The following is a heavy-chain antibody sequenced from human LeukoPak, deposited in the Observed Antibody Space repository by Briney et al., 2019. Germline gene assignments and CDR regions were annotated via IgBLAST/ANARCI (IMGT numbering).Heavy chain of an antibody. V-gene: IGHV3-23*01. CDR3: TKDPNGNYVGAFDP. D-gene: IGHD4-17*01. Sequence: GGSLRLSCAASGFTFSSFAMTWVHQAPGKGLEWVSSITANHGATYNIDSVKGRFTISRDNSQNTMYLQMNSLRAEDTAVYYCTKDPNGNYVGAFDPWGQGTLVTVSS. CDR2: ITANHGAT. J-gene: IGHJ5*02. CDR1: GFTFSSFA.